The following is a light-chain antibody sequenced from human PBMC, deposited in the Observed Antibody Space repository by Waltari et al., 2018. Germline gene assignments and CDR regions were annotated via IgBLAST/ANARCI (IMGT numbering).Light chain of an antibody. J-gene: IGKJ4*01. CDR2: WAS. Sequence: DIVMTQSPDSLAVSLGERATINCKSSPSVLFSSNNKNYLAWYQQKPRQPPKLLIYWASTRETGVPDRFSGSGSGTDFTLTISSLQAEDVAVYYCQQYYNTPLTFGGGTKVEIK. CDR3: QQYYNTPLT. CDR1: PSVLFSSNNKNY. V-gene: IGKV4-1*01.